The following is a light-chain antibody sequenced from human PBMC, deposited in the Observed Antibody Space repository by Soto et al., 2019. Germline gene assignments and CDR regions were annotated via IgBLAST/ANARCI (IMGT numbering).Light chain of an antibody. J-gene: IGKJ4*01. V-gene: IGKV3D-15*01. CDR2: GAS. CDR1: ESVSSN. CDR3: QQYGSSLFT. Sequence: EVVMTQSPATLSVSPGERATLSCRASESVSSNLAWYQQKPGQAPRLLIYGASSRATGIPDRFSGSGSGTEFILTISSVESEDFAVYYCQQYGSSLFTFGGGTKVDIK.